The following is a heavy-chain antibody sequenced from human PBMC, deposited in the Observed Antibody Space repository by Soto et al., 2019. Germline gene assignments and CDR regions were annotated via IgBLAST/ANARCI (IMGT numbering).Heavy chain of an antibody. CDR3: ARGNGWHDY. V-gene: IGHV4-59*08. CDR2: VHYGGSA. J-gene: IGHJ4*02. CDR1: GGALRNYY. Sequence: QVQLQQSGPGLVKPSEALSLTCTVSGGALRNYYWSWRRQSPGKGLEWIGYVHYGGSANYSPSHKSRGTISVDTSKTQVFLKLTSVTAADTAVYYCARGNGWHDYWGQGTLVTVSS. D-gene: IGHD6-19*01.